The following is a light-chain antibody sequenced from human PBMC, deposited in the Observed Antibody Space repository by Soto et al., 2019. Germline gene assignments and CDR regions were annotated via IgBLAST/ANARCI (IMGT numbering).Light chain of an antibody. CDR1: QSFSSD. V-gene: IGKV3-15*01. J-gene: IGKJ1*01. Sequence: EIVMTQSPATLSLSPGERATLSCRASQSFSSDLAWYQQKPGQSPRLLIYHASARATGVPARISGSGSGTEFTLTISSLQPDDFATYYCQQYNSYWTFGQGTKVDIK. CDR3: QQYNSYWT. CDR2: HAS.